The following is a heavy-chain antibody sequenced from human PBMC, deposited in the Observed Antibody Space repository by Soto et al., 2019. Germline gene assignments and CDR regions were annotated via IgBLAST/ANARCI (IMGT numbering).Heavy chain of an antibody. CDR3: ARAGYCSGHTCFDGICDY. CDR1: GYTFTTYY. Sequence: QVQLVQSGAEVKRPGASVKVSCKASGYTFTTYYMHWVRQAPGQGLEWLGIINPNGGSTTYAQKSKGRGTMTRDTSKSTSYLELISLRSEDTAVYYCARAGYCSGHTCFDGICDYWGQGTLVTVSA. V-gene: IGHV1-46*01. J-gene: IGHJ4*02. CDR2: INPNGGST. D-gene: IGHD2-15*01.